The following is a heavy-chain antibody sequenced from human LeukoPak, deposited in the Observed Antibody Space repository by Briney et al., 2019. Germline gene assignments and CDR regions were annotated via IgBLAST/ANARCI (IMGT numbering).Heavy chain of an antibody. CDR2: IKQDGSEK. J-gene: IGHJ4*02. CDR3: ARGSDTFDY. D-gene: IGHD1-26*01. CDR1: GFTFSNYW. V-gene: IGHV3-7*04. Sequence: GGSLRLSCTASGFTFSNYWMTWVRQAPGKGLEWVANIKQDGSEKSYVDSVKGRFTISRGNAENSLYLQMNSLRAEDTAVYYCARGSDTFDYWGQGTLVTVSS.